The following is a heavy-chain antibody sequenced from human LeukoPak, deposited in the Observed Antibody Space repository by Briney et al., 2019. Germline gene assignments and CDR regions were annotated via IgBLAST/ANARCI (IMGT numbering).Heavy chain of an antibody. D-gene: IGHD2-15*01. Sequence: PGGSLRLSCAASGFTFSSYSMNWVRQAPGKGLVWVSRINSDGINTSYADSVKGRFTISRDDAKNSLFLQMNSLRAEDTAVYYCATIHSRPYWGQGTLVTVSS. V-gene: IGHV3-74*01. CDR1: GFTFSSYS. J-gene: IGHJ4*02. CDR2: INSDGINT. CDR3: ATIHSRPY.